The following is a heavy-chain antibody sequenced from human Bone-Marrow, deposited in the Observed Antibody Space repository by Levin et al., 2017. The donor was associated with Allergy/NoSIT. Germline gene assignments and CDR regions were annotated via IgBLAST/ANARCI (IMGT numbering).Heavy chain of an antibody. Sequence: RTGGSLRLSCAASGFTFEDYAMHWVRQVPGKGLEWVSGINWNSESIGYADSVKGRFTISRDNAKNYMYLQMNSLRPEDTALYYCAKDRYYGSGSYGPHAFDNWGQGTMVIVSS. CDR1: GFTFEDYA. D-gene: IGHD3-10*01. CDR3: AKDRYYGSGSYGPHAFDN. CDR2: INWNSESI. J-gene: IGHJ3*02. V-gene: IGHV3-9*01.